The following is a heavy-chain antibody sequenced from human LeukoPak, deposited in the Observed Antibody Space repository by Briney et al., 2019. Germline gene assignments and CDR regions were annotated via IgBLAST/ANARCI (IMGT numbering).Heavy chain of an antibody. CDR1: GGSISTYY. J-gene: IGHJ4*02. CDR2: IYYTGST. Sequence: SETLSLTCTVSGGSISTYYWTWIRQPPGKGLEWIGNIYYTGSTNYNPSLWSRVTISVNPSTNHFSLKLSAVTAADTAVYYCARRRGSSWPIDYWGQGTLVTVSS. V-gene: IGHV4-59*08. CDR3: ARRRGSSWPIDY. D-gene: IGHD6-13*01.